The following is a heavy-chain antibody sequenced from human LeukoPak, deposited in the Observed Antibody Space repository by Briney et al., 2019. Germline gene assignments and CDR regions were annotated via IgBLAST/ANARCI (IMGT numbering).Heavy chain of an antibody. CDR3: ARESEAVAGSADNWFDP. D-gene: IGHD6-19*01. CDR2: IFYTGTT. V-gene: IGHV4-59*01. CDR1: GGSIISFY. Sequence: SETLSLTCTVSGGSIISFYWSWIRQVPGKGLEWIGYIFYTGTTYYNPSLKSRVTISVDTSKNQLSLRLSSVTAADTAVYYCARESEAVAGSADNWFDPWGQGTLVTVSS. J-gene: IGHJ5*02.